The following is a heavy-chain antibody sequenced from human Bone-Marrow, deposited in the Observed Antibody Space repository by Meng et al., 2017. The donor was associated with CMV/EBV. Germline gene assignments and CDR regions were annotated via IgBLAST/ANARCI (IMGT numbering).Heavy chain of an antibody. Sequence: GESLKISCVASGFTFSNYWMHWVRQVPGKGLGWVSRVKGDGSTNYADSVKGRFTISRDNAKNTLYLQMNSLRAEDTAVYYCARVECRSISCPASFDNWGQGTLVTVSS. J-gene: IGHJ4*02. V-gene: IGHV3-74*01. D-gene: IGHD2-2*01. CDR2: VKGDGST. CDR3: ARVECRSISCPASFDN. CDR1: GFTFSNYW.